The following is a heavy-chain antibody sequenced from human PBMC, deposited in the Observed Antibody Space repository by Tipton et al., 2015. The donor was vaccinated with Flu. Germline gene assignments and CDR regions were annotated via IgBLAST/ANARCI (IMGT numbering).Heavy chain of an antibody. V-gene: IGHV4-31*03. D-gene: IGHD2-2*02. J-gene: IGHJ5*02. Sequence: TLSLTCTVSGGSISSGGYYWSWIRQHPGKGLEWIGYIYYSGSTYYNPSLKSRATISVDTSKNQPSLKLSSVTAADTAVYYCARDCSSTGCYKKGFDPWGQGMLVTVSS. CDR1: GGSISSGGYY. CDR2: IYYSGST. CDR3: ARDCSSTGCYKKGFDP.